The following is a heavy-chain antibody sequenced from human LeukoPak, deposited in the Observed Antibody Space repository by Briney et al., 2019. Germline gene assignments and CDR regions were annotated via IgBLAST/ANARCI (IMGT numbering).Heavy chain of an antibody. V-gene: IGHV3-66*01. CDR1: GFTVSSKY. D-gene: IGHD6-19*01. CDR2: LYSGGDT. J-gene: IGHJ4*02. CDR3: ARGDTGFSSAWGRDFDY. Sequence: GGSLRLSCAAFGFTVSSKYMSWVRQAPGKGLEWVSALYSGGDTYYADSVKGRFTISRDNSKNTLYLQMNNLRPEDTAVYYCARGDTGFSSAWGRDFDYWAREPWSPSPQ.